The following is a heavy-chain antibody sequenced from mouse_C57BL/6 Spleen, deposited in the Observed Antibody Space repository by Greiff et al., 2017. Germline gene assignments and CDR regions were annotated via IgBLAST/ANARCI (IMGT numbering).Heavy chain of an antibody. D-gene: IGHD4-1*01. CDR2: ISSGSSTI. CDR3: ARMLNWDDAMDY. CDR1: GFTFSDYG. V-gene: IGHV5-17*01. Sequence: EVKLVESGGGLVKPGGSLKLSCAASGFTFSDYGMHWVRQAPEKGLEWVAYISSGSSTIYYADTVKGRFTISRDNAKNTLFLQMTSLRSEDTAMYYCARMLNWDDAMDYWGQGTSVTVSS. J-gene: IGHJ4*01.